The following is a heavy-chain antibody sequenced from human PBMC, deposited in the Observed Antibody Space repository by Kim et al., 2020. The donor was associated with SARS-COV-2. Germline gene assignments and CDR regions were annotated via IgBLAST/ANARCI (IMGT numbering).Heavy chain of an antibody. D-gene: IGHD6-13*01. J-gene: IGHJ4*02. CDR2: INPSGGSI. Sequence: ASVKVSCKASGYTFANYTMHWVRQAPGQGLEWMGLINPSGGSISYVQKSQGTVTLTRDTSTSTAYMELSSLRSEDTAVYYCARGITAASGTIDYWGQGTLVTVSS. CDR3: ARGITAASGTIDY. CDR1: GYTFANYT. V-gene: IGHV1-46*01.